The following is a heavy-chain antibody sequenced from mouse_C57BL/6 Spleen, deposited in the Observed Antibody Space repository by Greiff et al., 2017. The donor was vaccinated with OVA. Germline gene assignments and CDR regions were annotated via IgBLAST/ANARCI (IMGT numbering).Heavy chain of an antibody. CDR3: ARDDGTGFAY. D-gene: IGHD4-1*01. Sequence: QVQLKQSGPELVKPGASVTISCKASGYSFTSYYIHWVKQRPGQGLEWIGWIYPGSGNTKYNEKFKGKATLTADTSSSTAYMQLSSLTSEYSAVYYCARDDGTGFAYWGQGTLVTVSA. V-gene: IGHV1-66*01. J-gene: IGHJ3*01. CDR2: IYPGSGNT. CDR1: GYSFTSYY.